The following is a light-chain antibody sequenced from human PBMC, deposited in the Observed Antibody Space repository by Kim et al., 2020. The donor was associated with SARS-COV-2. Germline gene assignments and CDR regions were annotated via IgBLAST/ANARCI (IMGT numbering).Light chain of an antibody. Sequence: SPGDRATLSCRASQEINNNFIAWYRQRPGKSPSLLIYAASTMPAGIPDRFSGSGYRTDFSLTISRLEPEDFAVYYCQQYDSSPQTFGQGTKVDIK. CDR3: QQYDSSPQT. CDR1: QEINNNF. J-gene: IGKJ2*01. V-gene: IGKV3-20*01. CDR2: AAS.